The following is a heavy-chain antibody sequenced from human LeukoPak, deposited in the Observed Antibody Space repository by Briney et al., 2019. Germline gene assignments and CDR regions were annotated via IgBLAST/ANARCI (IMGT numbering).Heavy chain of an antibody. Sequence: GESLKISCKASGYSFSNSWIGWVRQMPGKGLECMGIIYPADSDTRYSPSLQGRVTISVDKSISTAYLQWSSLKASDTAMYYCARPSTGSYDFAYWGQGTLVTVSS. D-gene: IGHD1-26*01. V-gene: IGHV5-51*01. J-gene: IGHJ4*02. CDR2: IYPADSDT. CDR1: GYSFSNSW. CDR3: ARPSTGSYDFAY.